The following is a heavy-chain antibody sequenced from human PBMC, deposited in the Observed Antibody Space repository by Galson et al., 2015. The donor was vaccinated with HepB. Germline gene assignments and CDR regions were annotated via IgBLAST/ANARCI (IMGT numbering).Heavy chain of an antibody. CDR3: ARDNYDFWSGYYTGIAY. D-gene: IGHD3-3*01. CDR1: GFTFSSYS. J-gene: IGHJ4*02. CDR2: ISSSSSTI. V-gene: IGHV3-48*01. Sequence: SLRLSCAASGFTFSSYSMNWVRQAPGKGLEWVSYISSSSSTIYYADSVKGRFTISRDNAKNSLYLQMNSLRAEDTAVYYCARDNYDFWSGYYTGIAYWGQGTLVTVSS.